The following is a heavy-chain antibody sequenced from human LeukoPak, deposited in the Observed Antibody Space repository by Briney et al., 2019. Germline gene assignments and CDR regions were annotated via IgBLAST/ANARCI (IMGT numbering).Heavy chain of an antibody. J-gene: IGHJ3*01. CDR1: GFIFNTYV. Sequence: GGSLRLSCAASGFIFNTYVMHWVRQAPGKGLEWLAFIRYDGSNKNYADSVKGRFTISRDNTKNSLYLQMNSLRAEDTAVYYCAKDGGSDPDSFDVWGQGTMVTVSS. CDR2: IRYDGSNK. V-gene: IGHV3-30*02. CDR3: AKDGGSDPDSFDV. D-gene: IGHD2-15*01.